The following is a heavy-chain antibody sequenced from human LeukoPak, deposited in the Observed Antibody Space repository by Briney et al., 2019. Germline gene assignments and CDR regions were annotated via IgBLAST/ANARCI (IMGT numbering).Heavy chain of an antibody. J-gene: IGHJ6*03. D-gene: IGHD7-27*01. Sequence: SETLSLTCTVSGGSTSSYYWSWIRQPPGKGLEWIGYIYYSGSTNYNPSLKSRVTISVDTSKNQFSLKLSSVTAADTAVYDCASVIRSGDPYYYYYMDVWGKGTTVTVSS. CDR3: ASVIRSGDPYYYYYMDV. CDR1: GGSTSSYY. CDR2: IYYSGST. V-gene: IGHV4-59*01.